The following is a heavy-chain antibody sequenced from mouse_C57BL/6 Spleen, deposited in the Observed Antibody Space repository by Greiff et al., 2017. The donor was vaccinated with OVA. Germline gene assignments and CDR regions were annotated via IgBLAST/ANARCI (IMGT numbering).Heavy chain of an antibody. CDR1: GFTFSDFY. D-gene: IGHD1-1*01. Sequence: EVMLAESGGGLVQSGRSLRLSCATSGFTFSDFYMEWVRQAPGKGLEWIAASRNKANDYTTEYSASVKGRFIVSRDTSQSILYLQMNALRAEDTAIYYCARERSGSRYFDVWGTGTTVTVSS. CDR2: SRNKANDYTT. J-gene: IGHJ1*03. CDR3: ARERSGSRYFDV. V-gene: IGHV7-1*01.